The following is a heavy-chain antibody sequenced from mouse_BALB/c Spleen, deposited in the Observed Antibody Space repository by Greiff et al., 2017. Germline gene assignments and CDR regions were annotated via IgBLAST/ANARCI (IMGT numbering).Heavy chain of an antibody. D-gene: IGHD4-1*01. Sequence: EVQGVESGGGLVQPGGSLRLSCATSGFTFTDYYMSWVRQPPGKALEWLGFIRNKANGYTTEYSASVKGRFTISRDNSQSILYLQMNTLRAEDSATYYCARDIEELGYFDYWGQGTTLTVSS. J-gene: IGHJ2*01. CDR1: GFTFTDYY. CDR2: IRNKANGYTT. V-gene: IGHV7-3*02. CDR3: ARDIEELGYFDY.